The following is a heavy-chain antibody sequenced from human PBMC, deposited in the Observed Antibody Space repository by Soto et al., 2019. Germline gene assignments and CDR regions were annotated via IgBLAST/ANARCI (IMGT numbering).Heavy chain of an antibody. Sequence: GASVKVSCKGSGYTFTSYDINWVRQATGQGVEWMGWMNPNSGNTGYAQKFQGGVTMTRNTSISTAYMELSSLRSEDTAVYYCARGIYRMTTDPYYYYYYMDVWGKGTTVTVSS. D-gene: IGHD4-17*01. V-gene: IGHV1-8*01. CDR2: MNPNSGNT. J-gene: IGHJ6*03. CDR3: ARGIYRMTTDPYYYYYYMDV. CDR1: GYTFTSYD.